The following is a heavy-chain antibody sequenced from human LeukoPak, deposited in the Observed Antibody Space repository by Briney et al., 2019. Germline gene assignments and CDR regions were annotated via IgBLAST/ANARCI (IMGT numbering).Heavy chain of an antibody. Sequence: SQTLSLTCTVSGGSISSGSYYWSWIRQPAGKGLEWIGRIYTSGSTNYNPSLKSRVTISVDTPKNQFSLKLSSVTAADTAVYYCARFSYGYDYYYGMDVWGQGTTVTVSS. CDR1: GGSISSGSYY. V-gene: IGHV4-61*02. CDR2: IYTSGST. D-gene: IGHD5-18*01. J-gene: IGHJ6*02. CDR3: ARFSYGYDYYYGMDV.